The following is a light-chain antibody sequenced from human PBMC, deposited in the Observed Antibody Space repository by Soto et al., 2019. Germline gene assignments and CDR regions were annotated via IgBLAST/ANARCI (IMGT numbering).Light chain of an antibody. CDR2: EVN. CDR1: SSDVGTYTL. Sequence: HSVLTQPASVSGSPGQSITISCTGTSSDVGTYTLVSWYQHHPGKAPKLVIYEVNKRPAGVSKRFSGSKSGDTASLTISGLQAEDEADYYCSSYSAPTPFYVFGTGTKVTVL. V-gene: IGLV2-23*02. J-gene: IGLJ1*01. CDR3: SSYSAPTPFYV.